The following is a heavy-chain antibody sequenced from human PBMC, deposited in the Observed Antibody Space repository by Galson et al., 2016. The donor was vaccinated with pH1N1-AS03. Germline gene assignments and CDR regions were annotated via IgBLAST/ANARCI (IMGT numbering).Heavy chain of an antibody. D-gene: IGHD4-11*01. Sequence: QSGAEVKKPGESLRISCETSGYTSTSYWIAWVRQMPGQGLEWMGIIYPGDSDARYSPSFQGQVTISADMSIRTAYLQWSSLKDSDKAIYYCARVGFHDNSVLFYGFRHDALDIWGQGTMVTVSS. CDR2: IYPGDSDA. J-gene: IGHJ3*02. V-gene: IGHV5-51*01. CDR1: GYTSTSYW. CDR3: ARVGFHDNSVLFYGFRHDALDI.